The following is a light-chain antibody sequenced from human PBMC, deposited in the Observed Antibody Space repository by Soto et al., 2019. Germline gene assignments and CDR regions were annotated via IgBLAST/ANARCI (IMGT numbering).Light chain of an antibody. CDR3: QQYYSTPIT. Sequence: IGMTQCPGALAVSLGARDTMNXXSRQSVLYSSNNKNYLAWYQQKPGQPPKLLIYWASTRESGVPDRFSGSGSGTDFTLTISSLQAEDVAVYYCQQYYSTPITVGQGTRLETK. V-gene: IGKV4-1*01. CDR2: WAS. CDR1: QSVLYSSNNKNY. J-gene: IGKJ5*01.